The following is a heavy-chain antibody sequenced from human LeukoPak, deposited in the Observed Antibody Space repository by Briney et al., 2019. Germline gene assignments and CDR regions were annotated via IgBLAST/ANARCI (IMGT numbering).Heavy chain of an antibody. D-gene: IGHD1-26*01. CDR1: GFTFSSYA. V-gene: IGHV3-23*01. Sequence: GGSLRLSCAASGFTFSSYAMSWVRQAPGKGLEWVSAISGSGGSTYYADSVKGRFTISRDNSKNTLYLQMNSLRAEDTAVYYCVKAPWELGEVIYFDYWGQRTLVTVSS. CDR3: VKAPWELGEVIYFDY. J-gene: IGHJ4*02. CDR2: ISGSGGST.